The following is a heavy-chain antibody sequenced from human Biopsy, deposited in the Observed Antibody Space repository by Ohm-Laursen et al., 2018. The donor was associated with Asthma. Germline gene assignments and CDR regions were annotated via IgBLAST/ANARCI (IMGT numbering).Heavy chain of an antibody. Sequence: SLRLSCSVSGFRFPIYGMHWVRQGPGKGPEWVALISYDGRETGYVDSVKGRFTISRDNFRNTVHLQMSSLRPEDSAVYYCTRDRFYNSVTSESFYYGVDVWGQGTTVTVSS. V-gene: IGHV3-30*03. CDR1: GFRFPIYG. J-gene: IGHJ6*02. CDR3: TRDRFYNSVTSESFYYGVDV. D-gene: IGHD2-21*02. CDR2: ISYDGRET.